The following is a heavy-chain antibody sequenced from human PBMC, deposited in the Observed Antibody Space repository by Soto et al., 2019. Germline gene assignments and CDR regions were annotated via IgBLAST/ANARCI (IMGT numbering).Heavy chain of an antibody. CDR3: ALMKDCSRNDGCLASFDP. CDR1: GMSINNGRLG. CDR2: IFSNDDN. V-gene: IGHV2-26*01. J-gene: IGHJ5*02. Sequence: QVTLKKSGPVLVKPTETLTLTCTVSGMSINNGRLGVSCIRQPPGKALEWLAHIFSNDDNSYTTSLKSRLTVYKATSSDQVVLTMTNMDPVDSPTYYCALMKDCSRNDGCLASFDPWGQGNLVTVSS. D-gene: IGHD2-2*01.